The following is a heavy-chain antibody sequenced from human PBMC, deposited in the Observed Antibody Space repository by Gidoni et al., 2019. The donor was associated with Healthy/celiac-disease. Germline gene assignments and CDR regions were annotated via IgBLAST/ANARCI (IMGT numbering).Heavy chain of an antibody. D-gene: IGHD3-3*01. Sequence: QVQLVQSGAEVKKPGSSVKVSCKASGGTFSSYTISWVRQAPGQGLEWMGRIIPILCIADSAQKFQGRVTITADKSTSTAYMELSSLRSEDTAVYYCARGYYDFWSGYYYYYGMNVWGQGTTVTVSS. CDR2: IIPILCIA. CDR3: ARGYYDFWSGYYYYYGMNV. CDR1: GGTFSSYT. V-gene: IGHV1-69*02. J-gene: IGHJ6*02.